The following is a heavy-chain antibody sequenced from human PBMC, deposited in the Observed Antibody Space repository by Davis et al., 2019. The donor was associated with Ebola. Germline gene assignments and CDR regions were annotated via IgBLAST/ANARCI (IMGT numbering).Heavy chain of an antibody. D-gene: IGHD1-26*01. V-gene: IGHV3-30-3*01. CDR3: ARSTWMGATPLDY. CDR2: ISHDRINK. CDR1: GFNFRTYA. Sequence: GESLKISCVASGFNFRTYAIHWVRQAPGKGLKWVAVISHDRINKYYADSVKGRFTVSRDNSKNTVYLEMNGLRPEDTAQYYCARSTWMGATPLDYWGQGTLLTVSS. J-gene: IGHJ4*02.